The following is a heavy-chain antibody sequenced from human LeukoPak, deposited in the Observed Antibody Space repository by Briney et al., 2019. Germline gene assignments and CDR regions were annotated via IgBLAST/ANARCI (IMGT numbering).Heavy chain of an antibody. J-gene: IGHJ3*02. V-gene: IGHV4-4*07. CDR3: ARDGGYFDWLPDAFDI. CDR2: IYTSGST. D-gene: IGHD3-9*01. CDR1: GGSISSYY. Sequence: SETLSLTCTVSGGSISSYYWSWIRQPAGKGLEWIGRIYTSGSTNYNPSLKSRVTTSVDTSKNQFSLKLSSVTAADTAVYYCARDGGYFDWLPDAFDIWGQGTMVTVSS.